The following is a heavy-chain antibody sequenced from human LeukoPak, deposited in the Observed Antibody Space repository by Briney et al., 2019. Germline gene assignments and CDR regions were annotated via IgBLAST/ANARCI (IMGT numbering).Heavy chain of an antibody. CDR2: ISYDGSDK. CDR3: AKDAFSSGWELFDY. D-gene: IGHD6-19*01. Sequence: GGSLRLSCAASGSTFSSYGMHWVRQAPGKGLEWVAVISYDGSDKYYADSVKGRFTISRDNSKNTLYLQMNSLRAEDTAVYSCAKDAFSSGWELFDYWGQGTLVTVSS. J-gene: IGHJ4*02. V-gene: IGHV3-30*18. CDR1: GSTFSSYG.